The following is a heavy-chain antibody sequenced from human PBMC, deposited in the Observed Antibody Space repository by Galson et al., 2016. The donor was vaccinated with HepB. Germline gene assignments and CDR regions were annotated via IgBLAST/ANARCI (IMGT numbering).Heavy chain of an antibody. Sequence: SVKVSCKASGYSFTSDGISWVRQAPGQGLEWMGWISPYNGNSSYAQKFQGRVTMTTDKSTNTAYMELRSLRSDDTAVYYCARVGVCSGGSCYSGFDYWGQGTPVTVSS. V-gene: IGHV1-18*04. CDR1: GYSFTSDG. CDR2: ISPYNGNS. J-gene: IGHJ4*02. D-gene: IGHD2-15*01. CDR3: ARVGVCSGGSCYSGFDY.